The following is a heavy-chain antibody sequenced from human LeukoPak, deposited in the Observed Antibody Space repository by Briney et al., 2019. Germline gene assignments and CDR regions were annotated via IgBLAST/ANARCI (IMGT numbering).Heavy chain of an antibody. V-gene: IGHV3-11*06. CDR3: ARVGVYCSGGSCSDDAFDI. CDR1: GVTFSDYY. J-gene: IGHJ3*02. D-gene: IGHD2-15*01. CDR2: ISSSSSYT. Sequence: GGSLRLSCAASGVTFSDYYMSWIRHAPGEGLEWGSYISSSSSYTNYADSVKGGFTISRDNAKNSLYLQMNSLRAEDTAVYYCARVGVYCSGGSCSDDAFDIWGQGTMVTVSS.